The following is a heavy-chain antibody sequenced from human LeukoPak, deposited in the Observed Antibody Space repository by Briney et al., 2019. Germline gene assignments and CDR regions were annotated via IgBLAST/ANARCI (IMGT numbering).Heavy chain of an antibody. CDR1: GGSISSGGYS. CDR2: IYHSGST. V-gene: IGHV4-30-2*01. Sequence: SQTLSLTCAVSGGSISSGGYSGSWIRQPPGKGLEWIGYIYHSGSTYYNPSLKSRVTISVARSKTQFSLKLSSVTAADTAVYYCARDSFDILTGACDAFDIWGQGTMVTVSS. CDR3: ARDSFDILTGACDAFDI. D-gene: IGHD3-9*01. J-gene: IGHJ3*02.